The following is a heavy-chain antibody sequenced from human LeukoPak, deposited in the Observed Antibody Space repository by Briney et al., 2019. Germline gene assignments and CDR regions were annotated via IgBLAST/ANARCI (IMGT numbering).Heavy chain of an antibody. V-gene: IGHV4-30-4*07. Sequence: PSETLSLTCAVSGGSISSGGYSWSWIRQPPGKGLEWIGYIYYSGTTYYNPSLKSRVTMSVDTSKNQFSLRLSSVTAADTAVYYCARDDFWSGYHYFDYWGQGTLVTVSS. J-gene: IGHJ4*02. CDR3: ARDDFWSGYHYFDY. D-gene: IGHD3-3*01. CDR2: IYYSGTT. CDR1: GGSISSGGYS.